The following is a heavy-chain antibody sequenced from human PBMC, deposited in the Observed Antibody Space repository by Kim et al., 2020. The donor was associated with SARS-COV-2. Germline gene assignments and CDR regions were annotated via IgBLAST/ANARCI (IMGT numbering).Heavy chain of an antibody. Sequence: GGSLRLSCVASGFVFSAHNMNWVRQTPGRGLEWVSYVSTGGTHERYADSVKGRFTVSRDDAKDSLYLQMNNLRDEDTAVYYCVRPRDITNDAFHIWGSGTVVSVSS. V-gene: IGHV3-48*02. D-gene: IGHD1-20*01. CDR2: VSTGGTHE. J-gene: IGHJ3*02. CDR1: GFVFSAHN. CDR3: VRPRDITNDAFHI.